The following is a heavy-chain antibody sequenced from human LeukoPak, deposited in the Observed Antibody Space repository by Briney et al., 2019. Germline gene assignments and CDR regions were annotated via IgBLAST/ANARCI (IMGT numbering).Heavy chain of an antibody. CDR2: ISYDGSNK. CDR3: AKAPVTTCSGAYCYPFDY. D-gene: IGHD2-21*01. CDR1: GFTFSSYS. J-gene: IGHJ4*02. Sequence: GGSLRLSCAASGFTFSSYSMHWVRQAPGKWLEWVAVISYDGSNKYYADSVKGRFTISRDSSKNTLYLQMNRLRAEDAAVYYCAKAPVTTCSGAYCYPFDYWGQGTLVTVSS. V-gene: IGHV3-30*04.